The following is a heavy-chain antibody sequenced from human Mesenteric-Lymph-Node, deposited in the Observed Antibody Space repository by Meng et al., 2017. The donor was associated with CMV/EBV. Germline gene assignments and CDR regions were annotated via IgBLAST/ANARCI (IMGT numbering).Heavy chain of an antibody. CDR1: GGSFSGYY. J-gene: IGHJ6*02. V-gene: IGHV4-34*01. CDR2: INHSGDT. D-gene: IGHD3-10*01. CDR3: ARGRQLFTYGLTPYYYGMDV. Sequence: SETLSLTCDVYGGSFSGYYWSWIRQPPGKGLEWIGEINHSGDTNYNPSLKSRVTISVDTAKNQFSLNLSSVTAADTAVYYCARGRQLFTYGLTPYYYGMDVWGQGTTVTVSS.